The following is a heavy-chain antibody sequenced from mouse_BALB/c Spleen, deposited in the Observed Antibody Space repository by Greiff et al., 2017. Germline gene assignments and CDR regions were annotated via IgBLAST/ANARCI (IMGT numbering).Heavy chain of an antibody. J-gene: IGHJ1*01. V-gene: IGHV14-3*02. CDR3: ARSRYYGSSYVGYFDV. D-gene: IGHD1-1*01. CDR1: GFNIKDTY. CDR2: IDPANGNT. Sequence: EVKVEESGAELVKPGASVKLSCTASGFNIKDTYMHWVKQRPEQGLEWIGRIDPANGNTKYDPKFQGKATITADTSSNTAYLQLSSLTSEDTAVYYCARSRYYGSSYVGYFDVWGAGTTVTVSS.